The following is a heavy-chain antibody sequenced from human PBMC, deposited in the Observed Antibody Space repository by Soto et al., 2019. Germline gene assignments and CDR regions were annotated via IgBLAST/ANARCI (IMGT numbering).Heavy chain of an antibody. CDR2: ISYDGSIK. D-gene: IGHD2-15*01. CDR3: AKEEGFCSGGSCHYLDY. V-gene: IGHV3-30*18. Sequence: QIQLVESGGGVVQPGRSLRLSCAASGFTFSSNGMHWVRQAPGKGLEWVAVISYDGSIKYYADSVKGRFTISRDNSKNXXYLQMNSLREEDTAVYYCAKEEGFCSGGSCHYLDYWGQGTLVTVSS. CDR1: GFTFSSNG. J-gene: IGHJ4*02.